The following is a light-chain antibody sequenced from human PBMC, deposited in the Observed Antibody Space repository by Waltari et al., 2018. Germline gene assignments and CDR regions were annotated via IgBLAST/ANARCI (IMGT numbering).Light chain of an antibody. CDR3: QQYGSSPGT. CDR2: GAS. CDR1: QSVSSSY. V-gene: IGKV3-20*01. J-gene: IGKJ1*01. Sequence: EIVLTQSPGTLSLSPGDRATLSCRASQSVSSSYLAWYQQKPGQAPRLLIYGASSRATGIPDRFSGSGSGTDCTLTISRLEPEDFAVYDGQQYGSSPGTFGQGTKVEIK.